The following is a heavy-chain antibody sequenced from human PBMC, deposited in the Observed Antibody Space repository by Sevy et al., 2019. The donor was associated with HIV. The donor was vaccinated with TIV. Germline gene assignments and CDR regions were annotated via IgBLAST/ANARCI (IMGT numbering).Heavy chain of an antibody. D-gene: IGHD3-16*01. V-gene: IGHV3-30*02. CDR1: GFSFSSYG. Sequence: GGSLRLSCAASGFSFSSYGVHWVRQAPGKGLEWMSYIQYDGSNKDYADSVKGRFTISRDNSKNTLYLQMNSRRVEDTAVFYCVKEGGGGGGDHWGQGTLVTVSS. CDR2: IQYDGSNK. CDR3: VKEGGGGGGDH. J-gene: IGHJ4*02.